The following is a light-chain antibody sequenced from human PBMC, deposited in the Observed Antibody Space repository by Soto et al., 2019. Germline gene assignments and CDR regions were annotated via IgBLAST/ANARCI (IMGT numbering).Light chain of an antibody. CDR2: GAS. J-gene: IGKJ1*01. Sequence: EIVLTQSPGTLSLSPGERATLSCRASQSVSSSSLAWYHQKPGQAPRLLIYGASSRATGIPDRFSVSGSGTDFTLTISRLETEDFAVYYCQQYGSSPRTFGQGTKVEIK. CDR3: QQYGSSPRT. V-gene: IGKV3-20*01. CDR1: QSVSSSS.